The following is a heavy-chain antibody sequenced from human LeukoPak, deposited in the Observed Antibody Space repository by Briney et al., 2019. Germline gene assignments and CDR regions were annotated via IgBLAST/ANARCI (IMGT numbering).Heavy chain of an antibody. CDR2: IFYSGNT. J-gene: IGHJ4*02. Sequence: PSETLSLTCTVSGGSISSNDYYWGWIRQPPGKGLEWIGSIFYSGNTYYSPSLKSRVTISVDTFKNQFSLKLSSVTAADTAVYYCAVGDWFDYWGQGTLVTVSS. D-gene: IGHD2-21*01. CDR1: GGSISSNDYY. V-gene: IGHV4-39*01. CDR3: AVGDWFDY.